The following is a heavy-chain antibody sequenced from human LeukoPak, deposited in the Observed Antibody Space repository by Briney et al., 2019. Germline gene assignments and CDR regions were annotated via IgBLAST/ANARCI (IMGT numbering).Heavy chain of an antibody. V-gene: IGHV3-49*04. Sequence: GGSLRLSCTTSGFTFGDYAMTWVRQAPGKGLEWVGFIASETYGGTAEYAASVKGRFIISRDDSKSIVYLQMNSLKTEETAVYYCTRDQTPYYWGQGTLVTVSS. J-gene: IGHJ4*02. CDR3: TRDQTPYY. CDR2: IASETYGGTA. CDR1: GFTFGDYA.